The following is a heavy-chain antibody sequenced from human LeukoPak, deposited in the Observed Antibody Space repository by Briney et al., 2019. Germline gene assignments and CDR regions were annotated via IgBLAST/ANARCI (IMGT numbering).Heavy chain of an antibody. CDR3: ARAGSEGYYYYFMDV. J-gene: IGHJ6*03. V-gene: IGHV1-69*02. CDR1: GGTFCSYT. Sequence: SVKVSCKASGGTFCSYTISWVRQAPGQGLEWMGRIIPILGIANYSQKFQGRVTITADKSTSTAYMELSSLRSEDTAVYYCARAGSEGYYYYFMDVWGKGTTVTVSS. D-gene: IGHD3-10*01. CDR2: IIPILGIA.